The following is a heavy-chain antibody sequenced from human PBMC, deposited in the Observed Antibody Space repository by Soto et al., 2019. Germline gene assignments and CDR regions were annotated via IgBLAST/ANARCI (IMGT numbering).Heavy chain of an antibody. CDR3: ARDLQYSRLFYGMDV. J-gene: IGHJ6*02. D-gene: IGHD6-13*01. CDR2: IYYSGST. V-gene: IGHV4-31*03. Sequence: SETLSLTCTVSGGSISRGGYYWSWIRQHPGKGLEWIGYIYYSGSTYYNPSLKSRVTISVDTSKNQFSLKLSSVTAADTAVYYCARDLQYSRLFYGMDVWGQGTTVTVSS. CDR1: GGSISRGGYY.